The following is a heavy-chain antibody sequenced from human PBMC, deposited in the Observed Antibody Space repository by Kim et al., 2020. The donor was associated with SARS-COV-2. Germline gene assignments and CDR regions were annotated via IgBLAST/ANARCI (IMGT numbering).Heavy chain of an antibody. Sequence: SETLSLTCTVSGGSISSYYWSWIRQPPGKGLEWIGYIYYSGSTNYNPSLKSRVTISVDTSKNQFSLKLSSVTAADTAVYYCAGGYCSSTSCYAYYYYGMDVWGQGTTVTVSS. CDR3: AGGYCSSTSCYAYYYYGMDV. CDR2: IYYSGST. D-gene: IGHD2-2*03. J-gene: IGHJ6*02. CDR1: GGSISSYY. V-gene: IGHV4-59*01.